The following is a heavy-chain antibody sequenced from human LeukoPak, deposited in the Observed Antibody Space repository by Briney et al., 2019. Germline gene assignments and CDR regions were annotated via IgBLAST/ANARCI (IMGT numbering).Heavy chain of an antibody. CDR3: SRHRTGYCSCGTCETYFCDY. CDR2: IYYSGST. J-gene: IGHJ4*02. D-gene: IGHD2-15*01. CDR1: GGSFTGSSYY. Sequence: PSETLSLTCTVSGGSFTGSSYYWGWIRQPQGKGLEWIGNIYYSGSTYYNPSLKSRVTIAVDTSKNQLSLKLSSVPAADTAVYYCSRHRTGYCSCGTCETYFCDYWGQGTLVTVSS. V-gene: IGHV4-39*01.